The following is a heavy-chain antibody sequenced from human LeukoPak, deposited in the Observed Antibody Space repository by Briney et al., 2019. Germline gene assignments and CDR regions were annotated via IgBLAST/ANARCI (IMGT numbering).Heavy chain of an antibody. D-gene: IGHD3-10*01. CDR3: ARQTGYFRY. Sequence: PSETLSLTCTVSGGSISSDYWSWIRQPPGKGLEWIGHIYYSGSTNYNPSLKSRATISVDTSKNQFSLKLNSVTAADTAVYYCARQTGYFRYWGQGTLVAVSS. J-gene: IGHJ1*01. CDR2: IYYSGST. V-gene: IGHV4-59*08. CDR1: GGSISSDY.